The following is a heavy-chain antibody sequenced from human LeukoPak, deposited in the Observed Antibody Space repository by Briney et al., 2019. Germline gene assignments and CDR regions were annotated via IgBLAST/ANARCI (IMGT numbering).Heavy chain of an antibody. CDR2: IYYSGST. Sequence: SETLSLTCTVSGGSISSSSYYWGWIRQPPGKGLEWIGSIYYSGSTYYNSSLKSRVTRSVDTSKNQFSLKLSSVTAADTAVYYCARVDGDHGVRWGQGTLVTVSS. CDR3: ARVDGDHGVR. CDR1: GGSISSSSYY. J-gene: IGHJ4*02. D-gene: IGHD4-17*01. V-gene: IGHV4-39*07.